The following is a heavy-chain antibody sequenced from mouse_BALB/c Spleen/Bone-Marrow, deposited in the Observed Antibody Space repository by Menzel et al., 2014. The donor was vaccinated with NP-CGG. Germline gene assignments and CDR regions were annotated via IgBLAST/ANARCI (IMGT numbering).Heavy chain of an antibody. D-gene: IGHD1-2*01. Sequence: EVQGVESGPELEKPGASVKISCKASGYSFTAYNMNWVKQSNGKSLEWIGNIDPYYGGTSYSQKFKGKATLTVDKSSSTAYMQLKSLTSEDSAVYYCAREGIHYPFAYWGQGTLVTVSA. J-gene: IGHJ3*01. V-gene: IGHV1-39*01. CDR3: AREGIHYPFAY. CDR1: GYSFTAYN. CDR2: IDPYYGGT.